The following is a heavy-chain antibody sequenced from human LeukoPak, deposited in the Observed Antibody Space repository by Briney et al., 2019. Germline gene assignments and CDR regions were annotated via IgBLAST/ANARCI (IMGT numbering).Heavy chain of an antibody. V-gene: IGHV1-58*02. CDR1: GFTFTSSA. Sequence: SVKVPCKASGFTFTSSAMQWVRQARGQRLEWIGWIVVGSGNTNYAQKFQERVTITRDMSTSTAYMELSSLRSEDTAVYYCAAAIQNYDSSGFDWFDPWGQGTLVTVSS. D-gene: IGHD3-22*01. CDR2: IVVGSGNT. J-gene: IGHJ5*02. CDR3: AAAIQNYDSSGFDWFDP.